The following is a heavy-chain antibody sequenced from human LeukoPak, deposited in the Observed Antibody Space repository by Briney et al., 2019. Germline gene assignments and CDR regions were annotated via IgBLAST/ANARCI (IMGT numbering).Heavy chain of an antibody. J-gene: IGHJ6*02. V-gene: IGHV3-7*01. Sequence: GGSLRLSCAASGFTFSSYWMSWVRQAPGKGLEWVANIKQDGSEKYYVDSVKGRFTISRDNAKNSLYLQMNSLRAEDTAVYYCAGEDTAMPHYYYYYGMDVWGQGTTVTVSS. CDR3: AGEDTAMPHYYYYYGMDV. CDR2: IKQDGSEK. CDR1: GFTFSSYW. D-gene: IGHD5-18*01.